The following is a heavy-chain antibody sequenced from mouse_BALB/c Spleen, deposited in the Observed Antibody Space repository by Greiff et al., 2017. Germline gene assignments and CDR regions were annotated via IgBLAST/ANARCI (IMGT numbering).Heavy chain of an antibody. CDR3: ARHGYGNFPWFAY. CDR2: INSNGGST. J-gene: IGHJ3*01. V-gene: IGHV5-6-2*01. Sequence: EVKLMESGGGLVKPGGSLKLSCAASGFTFSSYYMSWVRQTPEKRLELVAAINSNGGSTYYPDTVKGRFTISRDNAKNTLYLQMSSLKSEDTALYYCARHGYGNFPWFAYWGQGTLVTVSA. CDR1: GFTFSSYY. D-gene: IGHD2-1*01.